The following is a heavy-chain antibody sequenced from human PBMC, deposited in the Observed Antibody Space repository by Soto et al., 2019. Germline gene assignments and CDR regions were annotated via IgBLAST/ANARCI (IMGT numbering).Heavy chain of an antibody. J-gene: IGHJ6*03. CDR1: GFTFSSYG. V-gene: IGHV3-30*18. D-gene: IGHD5-12*01. CDR2: ISYDGSNK. Sequence: GGSLRLSCAASGFTFSSYGMHWVRQAPGKGLEWVAVISYDGSNKYYADSVKGRFTISRDNSKNTLYLQMNSLRAEDTAVYYCAKVHPSGYSGYSSYYYYYMDVWGKGTTVTVSS. CDR3: AKVHPSGYSGYSSYYYYYMDV.